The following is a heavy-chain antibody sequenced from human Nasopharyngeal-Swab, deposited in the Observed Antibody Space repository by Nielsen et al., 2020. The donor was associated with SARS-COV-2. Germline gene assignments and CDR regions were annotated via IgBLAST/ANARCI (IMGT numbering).Heavy chain of an antibody. CDR3: ARDRALLIFGEVPPGGGYYGMNV. CDR1: GYTFTSYA. J-gene: IGHJ6*02. CDR2: INAGNGNT. Sequence: ASVKVSCKASGYTFTSYAMHWVRQAPGQRLEWMGWINAGNGNTKYSQKFQGRVTMTRNTSISTAYMELSSLRSEDTAVYYCARDRALLIFGEVPPGGGYYGMNVWGQGTTVTVSS. D-gene: IGHD3-3*01. V-gene: IGHV1-3*01.